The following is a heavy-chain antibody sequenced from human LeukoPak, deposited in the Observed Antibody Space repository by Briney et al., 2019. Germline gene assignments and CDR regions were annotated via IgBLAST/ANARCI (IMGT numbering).Heavy chain of an antibody. CDR1: GGSFSGYY. V-gene: IGHV4-34*01. CDR3: ARSSYDFWSGYYTSYYFDY. CDR2: INHSGST. Sequence: SETLSLTCAVYGGSFSGYYWSWIRQPPGKGLEWIGEINHSGSTNYNPSLKSRATISVDTSKNQFSLKLSSVTAADTAVYYCARSSYDFWSGYYTSYYFDYWGQGTLVTVSS. J-gene: IGHJ4*02. D-gene: IGHD3-3*01.